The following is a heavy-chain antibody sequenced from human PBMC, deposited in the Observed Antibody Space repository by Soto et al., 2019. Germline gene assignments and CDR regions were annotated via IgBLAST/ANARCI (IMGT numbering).Heavy chain of an antibody. D-gene: IGHD2-8*01. CDR3: ARDSRDCTNGVCYMPHYFDY. CDR1: GGTFSSYA. V-gene: IGHV1-69*13. CDR2: IIPIFGTA. J-gene: IGHJ4*02. Sequence: ASVKVSCKASGGTFSSYAISWVRQAPGQGLEWMGGIIPIFGTANYAQKFQGRVTITADESTSPAYMELSSLRSEDTAVYYCARDSRDCTNGVCYMPHYFDYWGQGPLVTVSS.